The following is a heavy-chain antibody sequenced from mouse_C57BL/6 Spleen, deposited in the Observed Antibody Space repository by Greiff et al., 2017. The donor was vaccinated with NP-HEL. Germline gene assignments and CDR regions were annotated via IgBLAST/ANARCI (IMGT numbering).Heavy chain of an antibody. CDR3: ANMVTTLLDY. Sequence: QVQLKQSGPELVKPGASVKISCKASGYAFSSSWMNWVKQRPGKGLEWIGRIYPGDGDTNYNGKFKGKATLTADKSSSTAYMQLSSLTSEDSAVYFCANMVTTLLDYWGQGTTLTVSS. D-gene: IGHD2-2*01. V-gene: IGHV1-82*01. CDR1: GYAFSSSW. CDR2: IYPGDGDT. J-gene: IGHJ2*01.